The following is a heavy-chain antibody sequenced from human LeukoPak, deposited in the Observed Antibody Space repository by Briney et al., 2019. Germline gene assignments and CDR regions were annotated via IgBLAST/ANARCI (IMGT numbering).Heavy chain of an antibody. V-gene: IGHV1-46*01. Sequence: ASVKVSCKAFGYTFTGYWMHWVRQAPGQGPAWMGVISPSGGSTIYAQKFKGRVTLTRDMSTSTDYLELSSLRSEDTAVYYCARDGESRFYTYYYFMDVWGNGTTVTVSS. CDR2: ISPSGGST. CDR1: GYTFTGYW. CDR3: ARDGESRFYTYYYFMDV. D-gene: IGHD2-2*02. J-gene: IGHJ6*03.